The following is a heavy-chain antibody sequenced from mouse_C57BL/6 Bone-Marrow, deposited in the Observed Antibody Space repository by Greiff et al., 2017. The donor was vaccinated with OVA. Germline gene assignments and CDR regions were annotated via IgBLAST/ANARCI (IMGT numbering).Heavy chain of an antibody. CDR3: ARRITTVVSDFDY. Sequence: VQLVESGAELARPGASVKMSCKASGYTFTSYTMHWVKQRPGQGLEWIGYINPSSGYNKYNQKFKDKATLTADKSSSTAYMQLSSLTSEDSAVYYCARRITTVVSDFDYWGQGTTLTVSS. V-gene: IGHV1-4*01. D-gene: IGHD1-1*01. CDR2: INPSSGYN. CDR1: GYTFTSYT. J-gene: IGHJ2*01.